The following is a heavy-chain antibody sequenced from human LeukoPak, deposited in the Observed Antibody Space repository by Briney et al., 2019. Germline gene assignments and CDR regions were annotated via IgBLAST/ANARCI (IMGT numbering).Heavy chain of an antibody. J-gene: IGHJ4*02. Sequence: ASVKVSCKASGYTFTGYYMHWVRQAPGQGLEWMGWINPNSGGTNYAQKFQGRVTMTRDMSTSTVYMELSSLRSEDTAVYYCARSGVRGVIKYYFDYWGQGTLVTVSS. CDR2: INPNSGGT. V-gene: IGHV1-2*02. CDR3: ARSGVRGVIKYYFDY. D-gene: IGHD3-10*01. CDR1: GYTFTGYY.